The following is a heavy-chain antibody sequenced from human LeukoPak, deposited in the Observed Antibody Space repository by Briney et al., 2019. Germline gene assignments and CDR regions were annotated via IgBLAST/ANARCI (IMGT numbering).Heavy chain of an antibody. CDR3: ARTRGCSSTSCYKGRAYNWFDP. V-gene: IGHV1-69*04. D-gene: IGHD2-2*02. J-gene: IGHJ5*02. Sequence: ASVKVSCKASGGTFSSYAISWVRQAPGQGLEWMGRIIPILGIANYAQKFQGRVTITTDESTSTAYMELSSLRSEDTAVYYCARTRGCSSTSCYKGRAYNWFDPWGQGTLVTVSS. CDR1: GGTFSSYA. CDR2: IIPILGIA.